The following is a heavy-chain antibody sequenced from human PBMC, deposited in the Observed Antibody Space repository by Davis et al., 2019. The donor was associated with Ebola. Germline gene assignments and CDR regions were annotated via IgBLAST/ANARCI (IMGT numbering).Heavy chain of an antibody. J-gene: IGHJ4*02. CDR2: MYDSGST. V-gene: IGHV4-59*12. D-gene: IGHD3-3*01. Sequence: PSETLSLTCSVSGGSITSYSWAWIRQPPGKGLECLGYMYDSGSTNYNPSLKSRVSMSADPSENRVSLKLTSVTAADTAVYYCARESGGEYGVVKPLGDYWGQGILVTVSS. CDR3: ARESGGEYGVVKPLGDY. CDR1: GGSITSYS.